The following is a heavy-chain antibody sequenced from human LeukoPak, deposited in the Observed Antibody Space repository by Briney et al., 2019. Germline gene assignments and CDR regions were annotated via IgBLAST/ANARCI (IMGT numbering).Heavy chain of an antibody. Sequence: RPGGSLTLSCAASGFTVDDYGMSWVRQAPGKWLEWVSGINWYGGSTCCAATVKGRFTISRDNAKNSLSLQMNILRAEDTALYYCATLAGAGGDYVGINYFDYWGQGTLVTVSS. CDR2: INWYGGST. CDR1: GFTVDDYG. J-gene: IGHJ4*02. D-gene: IGHD4-17*01. V-gene: IGHV3-20*04. CDR3: ATLAGAGGDYVGINYFDY.